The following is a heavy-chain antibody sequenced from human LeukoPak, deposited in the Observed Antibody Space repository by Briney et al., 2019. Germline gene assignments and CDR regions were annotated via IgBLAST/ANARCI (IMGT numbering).Heavy chain of an antibody. CDR3: ARAVGSFDWLPLFDY. V-gene: IGHV4-38-2*02. CDR1: GYSIRSGFY. CDR2: IYHSGIT. Sequence: SETLSLTCTVSGYSIRSGFYWGWIRPPPGKGLEWIGNIYHSGITYYTPFLKSRVTISVDTSKNQFYLKLSSVTAADTAVYYCARAVGSFDWLPLFDYWGQGTLVTVSS. J-gene: IGHJ4*02. D-gene: IGHD3-9*01.